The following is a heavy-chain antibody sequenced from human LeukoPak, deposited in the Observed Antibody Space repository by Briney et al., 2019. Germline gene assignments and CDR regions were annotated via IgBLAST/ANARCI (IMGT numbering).Heavy chain of an antibody. V-gene: IGHV4-59*01. D-gene: IGHD5-18*01. CDR2: IYYSGST. J-gene: IGHJ3*02. Sequence: SETLSLTCTVSGGSISSYYWSWIRQPPGKGLEWIGYIYYSGSTNYNPSLKSRVTISVDTSKNQFSLKLSSVTAADTAVYYCAVRGYSSFDAFDIWGQGTMVTVSS. CDR1: GGSISSYY. CDR3: AVRGYSSFDAFDI.